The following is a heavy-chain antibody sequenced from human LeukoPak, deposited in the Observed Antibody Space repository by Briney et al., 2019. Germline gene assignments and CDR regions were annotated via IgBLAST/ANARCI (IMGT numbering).Heavy chain of an antibody. J-gene: IGHJ3*02. V-gene: IGHV3-23*01. CDR1: GFTFSSYA. CDR2: ISCSGGST. CDR3: ASRLSYCSGGSCYSHHDAFDI. D-gene: IGHD2-15*01. Sequence: PGASLRLSCAASGFTFSSYAMSWVRQAPGKVLEWVSAISCSGGSTYYADSVKRRFTISRDNSKNTLYLQMNSLRAQDTAVYYCASRLSYCSGGSCYSHHDAFDIWGQGTMVTVSS.